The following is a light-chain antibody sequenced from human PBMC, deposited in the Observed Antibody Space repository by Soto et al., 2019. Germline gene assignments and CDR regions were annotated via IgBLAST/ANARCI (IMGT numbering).Light chain of an antibody. CDR3: QSYDRSLSGSV. CDR2: GNS. V-gene: IGLV1-40*01. J-gene: IGLJ3*02. Sequence: QLVLTQPPSVSGAPGQRVTISCTGNSSNIGAGYDVHWYQQLPGKAPKLLIFGNSHRPSGVPDRFFGSKSGTSASLAITGLKAEDEADYYCQSYDRSLSGSVFGGGTKLTVL. CDR1: SSNIGAGYD.